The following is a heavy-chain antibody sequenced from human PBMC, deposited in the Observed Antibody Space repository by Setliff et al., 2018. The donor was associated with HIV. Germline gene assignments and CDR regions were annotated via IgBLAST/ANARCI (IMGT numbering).Heavy chain of an antibody. V-gene: IGHV4-59*01. J-gene: IGHJ4*02. CDR2: IYYSAST. Sequence: SETLSLTCTVSGGSISSYYWTWIRQPPGKGLEWIGYIYYSASTSYNPSLRSRVTISVDAAKNQFSLKLSSVTTADTAVYYCARATATWLVDNWGQGTLVTVS. D-gene: IGHD2-15*01. CDR1: GGSISSYY. CDR3: ARATATWLVDN.